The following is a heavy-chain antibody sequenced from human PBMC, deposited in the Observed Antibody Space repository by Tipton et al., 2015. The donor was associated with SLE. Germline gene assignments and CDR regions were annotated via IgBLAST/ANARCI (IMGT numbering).Heavy chain of an antibody. V-gene: IGHV4-59*01. Sequence: LRLSCTVSGGSISSYYWSWIRQPPGKGLEWIGYIYYSGSTNYNPSLKSRVTISVDTSKNQFSLKLSSVTAADTAVYYCAGITVTTFDYWGQGTLVTVSS. J-gene: IGHJ4*02. D-gene: IGHD4-11*01. CDR3: AGITVTTFDY. CDR2: IYYSGST. CDR1: GGSISSYY.